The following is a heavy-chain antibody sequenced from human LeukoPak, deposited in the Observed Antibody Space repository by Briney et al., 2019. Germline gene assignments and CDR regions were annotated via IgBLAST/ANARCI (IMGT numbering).Heavy chain of an antibody. CDR1: GGSFSDYF. CDR3: ARRYGGNSYYMDV. D-gene: IGHD4-23*01. CDR2: INHGGST. V-gene: IGHV4-34*01. J-gene: IGHJ6*03. Sequence: SETLSLTCAVYGGSFSDYFWSWIRQPPGKGLEWIGEINHGGSTNYNPSLKSRVTISVDTSKNQFSLKLTSVTAADTAVYYCARRYGGNSYYMDVWGKGTTVTVSS.